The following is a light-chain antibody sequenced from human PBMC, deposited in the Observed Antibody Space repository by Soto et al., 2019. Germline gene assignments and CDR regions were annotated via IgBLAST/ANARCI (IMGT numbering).Light chain of an antibody. V-gene: IGLV2-14*01. CDR2: EVR. Sequence: QSALTQPASVSGSPGQSIAISCTGTNSDIGRYNYVSWYQQHPGKVPKLIISEVRNRASGVSDRFSGSKSGNSASLTISGLQTEDEAHYYCSSYTTTSTQVFGSGTKVNVL. CDR1: NSDIGRYNY. J-gene: IGLJ1*01. CDR3: SSYTTTSTQV.